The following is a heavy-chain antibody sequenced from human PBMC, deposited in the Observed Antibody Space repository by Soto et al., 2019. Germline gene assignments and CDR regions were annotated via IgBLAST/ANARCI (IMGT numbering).Heavy chain of an antibody. Sequence: PSETLSLTCTVSGGSISSYYWSWIRQPPGKGLEWIGYIYYSGSTNYNPSLKSRVTISVDTSKNQFSLKLSSVTAADPAVYYCAREPLTPLPGTTQIGNGLDVWGPGTTVTVSS. D-gene: IGHD1-7*01. J-gene: IGHJ6*02. V-gene: IGHV4-59*01. CDR2: IYYSGST. CDR3: AREPLTPLPGTTQIGNGLDV. CDR1: GGSISSYY.